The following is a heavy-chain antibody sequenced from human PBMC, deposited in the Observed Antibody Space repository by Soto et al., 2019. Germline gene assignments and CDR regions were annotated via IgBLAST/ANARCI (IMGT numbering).Heavy chain of an antibody. CDR3: ARWVALRDRDWTYAFDI. J-gene: IGHJ3*02. CDR1: GYSFTSYW. CDR2: IDPSDSYT. Sequence: GESLKISCKGSGYSFTSYWISWVCQMPGKGLEWMGRIDPSDSYTNYSPSFQGHVTISADKSISTAYLQWSSLKASDTAMYYCARWVALRDRDWTYAFDIWGQGTMVTVSS. V-gene: IGHV5-10-1*01. D-gene: IGHD2-21*02.